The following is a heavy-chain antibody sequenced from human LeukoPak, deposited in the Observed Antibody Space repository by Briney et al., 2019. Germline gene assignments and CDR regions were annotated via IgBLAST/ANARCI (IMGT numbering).Heavy chain of an antibody. CDR3: ARDSPLVPATRAGNY. V-gene: IGHV1-2*02. Sequence: AASVKVSCKASGYTFTGYYMHWVRQAPGQGLEWMGWINPNSGGTNYAQRFQGRVTMTRDTSISTAYMELNGLRSDDTAVYYCARDSPLVPATRAGNYWGQGTLVTVSS. D-gene: IGHD2-2*01. CDR2: INPNSGGT. CDR1: GYTFTGYY. J-gene: IGHJ4*02.